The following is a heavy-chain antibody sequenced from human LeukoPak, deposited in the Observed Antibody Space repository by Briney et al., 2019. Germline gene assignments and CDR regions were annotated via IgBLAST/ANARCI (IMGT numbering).Heavy chain of an antibody. CDR1: GGTFSSYA. Sequence: ASVKVSCKASGGTFSSYAISWVRQAPGQGLEWMGRIIPILGIANYAQKFQGRVTMTEDTSTDTAYMELSSLRSEDTAVYYCATAGRGWPDYWGQGTLVTVSS. D-gene: IGHD1-26*01. V-gene: IGHV1-69*04. J-gene: IGHJ4*02. CDR2: IIPILGIA. CDR3: ATAGRGWPDY.